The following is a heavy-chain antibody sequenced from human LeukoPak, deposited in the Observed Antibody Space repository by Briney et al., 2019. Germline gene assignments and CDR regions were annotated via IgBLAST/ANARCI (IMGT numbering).Heavy chain of an antibody. CDR2: LYNTGTT. Sequence: SETLSLTCTVSGNFISSGFYWVWLRQTPGKGLQWIGSLYNTGTTYYNPSLAGRVTVSTDSSKNQLSLKLRSVTAADTAVYYCASQWSVTNTRRFAIWGPGSRVTVSS. D-gene: IGHD4-17*01. CDR3: ASQWSVTNTRRFAI. J-gene: IGHJ3*02. CDR1: GNFISSGFY. V-gene: IGHV4-38-2*02.